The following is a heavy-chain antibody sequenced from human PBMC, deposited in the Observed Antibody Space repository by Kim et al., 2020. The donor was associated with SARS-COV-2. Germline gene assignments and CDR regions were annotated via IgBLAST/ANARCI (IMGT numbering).Heavy chain of an antibody. J-gene: IGHJ4*02. Sequence: GGSLRLSCAASGFTFSSHWMTWVRQALGKGLEWVAHIKEDGRDKNYVDHVKGRFTISRDNAKNSLYLQMNNLRAEDAAIYFCAILGSSGVASWGQGTLVTVSS. CDR2: IKEDGRDK. CDR3: AILGSSGVAS. CDR1: GFTFSSHW. V-gene: IGHV3-7*03. D-gene: IGHD6-25*01.